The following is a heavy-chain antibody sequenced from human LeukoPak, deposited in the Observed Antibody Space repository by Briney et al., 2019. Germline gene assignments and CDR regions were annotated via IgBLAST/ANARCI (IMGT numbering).Heavy chain of an antibody. V-gene: IGHV3-21*01. CDR3: ARDRAVYSDSRGCYPDAFDI. D-gene: IGHD3-22*01. CDR1: GFTFSSYN. J-gene: IGHJ3*02. CDR2: ISSRSNYI. Sequence: KPGGSLRLSCAASGFTFSSYNMNWVRQAPGKGLEWVSSISSRSNYIYLADSLKGRFTISRDNAKNSLYLRMNSLRAEDTAMYYCARDRAVYSDSRGCYPDAFDIWGQGTMVTVSS.